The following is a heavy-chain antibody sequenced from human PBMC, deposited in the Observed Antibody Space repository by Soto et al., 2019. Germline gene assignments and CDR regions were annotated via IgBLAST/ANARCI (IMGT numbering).Heavy chain of an antibody. Sequence: QVQLVESGGGVVQPGRSLRLSCAASGFTFSTYGMHWVRQAPGKGLEWVALVWFDGSDKYSSDSVKGRFTISRDNSKNTLYLQMNGLRAEDTAVYYCARLYCSASSCYSVGGFDIWGQGTMVTVSS. CDR3: ARLYCSASSCYSVGGFDI. V-gene: IGHV3-33*01. D-gene: IGHD2-15*01. J-gene: IGHJ3*02. CDR1: GFTFSTYG. CDR2: VWFDGSDK.